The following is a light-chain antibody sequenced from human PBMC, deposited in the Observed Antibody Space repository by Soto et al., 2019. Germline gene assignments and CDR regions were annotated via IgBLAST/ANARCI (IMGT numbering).Light chain of an antibody. CDR2: GNS. CDR3: QSYDSSLSGSYV. J-gene: IGLJ1*01. CDR1: SSNIGAGYD. V-gene: IGLV1-40*01. Sequence: QSALTQPPSVSGAPGQRVTISCTGSSSNIGAGYDVHWYQQLPGTVPKLLIYGNSNRPSGVPDRFSGSKSGTSASLAITGLQAEDEADYYCQSYDSSLSGSYVFGTGTKLTVL.